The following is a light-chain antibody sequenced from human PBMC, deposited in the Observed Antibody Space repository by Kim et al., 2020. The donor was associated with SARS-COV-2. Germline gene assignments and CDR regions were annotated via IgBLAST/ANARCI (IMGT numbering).Light chain of an antibody. Sequence: LSPGEGTPPSTRASRGVRSTNVAWYQQRPGQAPRLLIFDASSRATGVPDRFSGSGSGTDFTLTISRLEPEDFAVYYCQQYADSFTFGPGTKVDIK. V-gene: IGKV3-20*01. CDR1: RGVRSTN. CDR3: QQYADSFT. CDR2: DAS. J-gene: IGKJ3*01.